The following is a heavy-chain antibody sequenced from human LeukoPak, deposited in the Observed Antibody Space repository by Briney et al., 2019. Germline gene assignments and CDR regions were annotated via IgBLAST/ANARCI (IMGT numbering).Heavy chain of an antibody. J-gene: IGHJ4*02. Sequence: SETLSLTCTVPGGSISSGSYYWSWIRQPAGKGLEWIGRIYTSGSTNYNPSLKSRVTISVDTSKNQFSLKLSSVTAADTAVYYCARAGDPGSYPDYWGQGTLVTVSS. V-gene: IGHV4-61*02. CDR3: ARAGDPGSYPDY. CDR2: IYTSGST. D-gene: IGHD1-26*01. CDR1: GGSISSGSYY.